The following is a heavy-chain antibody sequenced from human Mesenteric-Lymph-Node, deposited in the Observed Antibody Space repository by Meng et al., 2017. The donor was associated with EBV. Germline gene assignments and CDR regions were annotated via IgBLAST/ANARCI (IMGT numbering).Heavy chain of an antibody. Sequence: QQPGPGLVLVSQSLTLSCTVSGASYSINISYWGCMRRPPGKGLEWFVAINYSRRTYYNPSLKSSLTILVDTSKNKFFFQMNTVTAADTAVYYCARNSSSSGWLDHWGQGTLVTVSS. CDR2: INYSRRT. V-gene: IGHV4-39*07. CDR3: ARNSSSSGWLDH. D-gene: IGHD6-19*01. J-gene: IGHJ5*02. CDR1: GASYSINISY.